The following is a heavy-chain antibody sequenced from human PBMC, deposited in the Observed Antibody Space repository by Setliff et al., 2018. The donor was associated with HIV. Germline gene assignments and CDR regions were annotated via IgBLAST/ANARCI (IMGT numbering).Heavy chain of an antibody. CDR3: AKDSRPNY. J-gene: IGHJ4*02. Sequence: GGSLRLSCAASGFTFSSYAMSWVRQAPGKGLEWVSIITAGGTTYYADSVKGRFTISRDNSKSTLYLQMNSLRAEDTAVYYCAKDSRPNYWGQGTLVTVSS. V-gene: IGHV3-23*01. CDR1: GFTFSSYA. CDR2: ITAGGTT.